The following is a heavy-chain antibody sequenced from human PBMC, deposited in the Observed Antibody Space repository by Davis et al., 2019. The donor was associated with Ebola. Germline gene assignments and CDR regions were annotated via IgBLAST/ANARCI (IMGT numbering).Heavy chain of an antibody. CDR3: ARVIISDTVIAYYFDY. Sequence: SVKVSCKASGGTFSNYAISWVRQAPGQGLEWMGGIIPMIDMTNYAQKFQGRVTITADKTTSTVYMELRSLTSEDTAMYYCARVIISDTVIAYYFDYWGQGTLVTVSS. J-gene: IGHJ4*02. D-gene: IGHD5-18*01. V-gene: IGHV1-69*10. CDR1: GGTFSNYA. CDR2: IIPMIDMT.